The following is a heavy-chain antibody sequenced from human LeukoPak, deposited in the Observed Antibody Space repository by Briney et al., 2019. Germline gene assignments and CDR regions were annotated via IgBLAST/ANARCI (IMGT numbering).Heavy chain of an antibody. V-gene: IGHV5-51*01. CDR3: ARHHYYYDSGPYPGHY. Sequence: GESLKISCKASGYSFTTYWIAWVRQMPGKGLEWMGIIYPGDSDTRYSPSFQGQVTISVDSSISTAYLQWSSLKASDTAMYYCARHHYYYDSGPYPGHYWGQRTLVIVSS. CDR2: IYPGDSDT. D-gene: IGHD3-22*01. CDR1: GYSFTTYW. J-gene: IGHJ4*02.